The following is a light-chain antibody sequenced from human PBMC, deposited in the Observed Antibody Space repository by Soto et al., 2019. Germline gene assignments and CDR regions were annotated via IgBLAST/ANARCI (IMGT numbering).Light chain of an antibody. J-gene: IGLJ1*01. CDR1: SSDVGGYNS. CDR3: SSFTSSITYV. V-gene: IGLV2-14*01. Sequence: SALAQPSSLSVSPGQSITISFTGTSSDVGGYNSVSWYRQDPGKAPKLMIYDVTNRPSGVSNRFSGSKSGNTASLTISGLQAEDEADYYCSSFTSSITYVFGTGTKVTVL. CDR2: DVT.